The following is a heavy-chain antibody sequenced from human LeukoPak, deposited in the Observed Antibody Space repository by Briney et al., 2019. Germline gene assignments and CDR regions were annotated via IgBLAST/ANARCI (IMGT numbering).Heavy chain of an antibody. CDR2: ISYDGSNK. Sequence: GGSLRLSCAPSRFIFSKYWMNWVRQAPGKGLEWVAVISYDGSNKYYADSVKGRFTISRDNSKNTLYLQMNSLRAEDTAVYYCAKPGSGSHDDYWGQGTLVTVSS. D-gene: IGHD3-10*01. J-gene: IGHJ4*02. CDR1: RFIFSKYW. CDR3: AKPGSGSHDDY. V-gene: IGHV3-30*18.